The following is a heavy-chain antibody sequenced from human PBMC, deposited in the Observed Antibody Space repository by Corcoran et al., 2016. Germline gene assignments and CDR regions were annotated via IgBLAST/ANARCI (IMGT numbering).Heavy chain of an antibody. Sequence: QVQLVQSGAEVKKPGASVKVSCKASGYTFTSYAMHWVRQAPGQRLEWMGWINAGNGNTKYSQKFQGRVTITRDTSASTAYMELSSLRSEDTAVYYWSRVPPPHYYDFWSGYYLPPTRYADYYYYGMDVWGQGTTVTVSS. J-gene: IGHJ6*02. CDR1: GYTFTSYA. V-gene: IGHV1-3*01. CDR2: INAGNGNT. CDR3: SRVPPPHYYDFWSGYYLPPTRYADYYYYGMDV. D-gene: IGHD3-3*01.